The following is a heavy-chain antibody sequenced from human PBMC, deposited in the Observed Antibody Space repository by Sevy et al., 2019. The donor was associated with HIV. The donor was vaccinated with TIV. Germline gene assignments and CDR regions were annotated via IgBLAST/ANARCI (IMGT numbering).Heavy chain of an antibody. J-gene: IGHJ4*02. V-gene: IGHV3-9*01. CDR1: GFTFDDYA. Sequence: GGSLRLSCAASGFTFDDYAMHWVRQAPGKGLEWVSGISWNGGSIGYADSVKGRFTISRDNAKNSLYLQMNSLRAEDTALYYCAKDIGEAVDSSGWYNYWGQGTLVTVSS. CDR3: AKDIGEAVDSSGWYNY. CDR2: ISWNGGSI. D-gene: IGHD6-19*01.